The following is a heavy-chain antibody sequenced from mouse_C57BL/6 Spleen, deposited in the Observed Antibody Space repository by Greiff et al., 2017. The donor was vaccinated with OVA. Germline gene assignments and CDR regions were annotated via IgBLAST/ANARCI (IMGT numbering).Heavy chain of an antibody. CDR3: ALSGAY. D-gene: IGHD3-1*01. V-gene: IGHV3-6*01. CDR1: GYSITSGYY. J-gene: IGHJ3*01. CDR2: ISYDGSN. Sequence: EVKLMESGPGLVKPSQSLSLTCSVTGYSITSGYYWNWIRQFPGNKLEWMGYISYDGSNNYNPSLKNRISITRDTSKNQFFMKLNSVTTEDTATYYCALSGAYWGQGTLVTVSA.